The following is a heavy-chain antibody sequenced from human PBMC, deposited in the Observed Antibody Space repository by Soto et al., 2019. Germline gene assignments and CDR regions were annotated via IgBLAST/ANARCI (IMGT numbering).Heavy chain of an antibody. CDR3: ARDSKIQLWLKDYYYYGMDV. J-gene: IGHJ6*02. CDR1: GYTFTGYY. V-gene: IGHV1-2*04. CDR2: INPNSGGT. D-gene: IGHD5-18*01. Sequence: ASVKVSCKASGYTFTGYYMHWVRQAPGQGLEWMGWINPNSGGTNYAQKFQGWVTMTRDTSISTAYMELSRLRSDDTAVYYCARDSKIQLWLKDYYYYGMDVWGQGTTVTVSS.